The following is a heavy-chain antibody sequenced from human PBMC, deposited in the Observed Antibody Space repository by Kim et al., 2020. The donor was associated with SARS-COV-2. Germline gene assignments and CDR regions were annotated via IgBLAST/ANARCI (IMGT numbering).Heavy chain of an antibody. J-gene: IGHJ4*02. D-gene: IGHD5-18*01. CDR3: AKERYSYDFDY. Sequence: TYYAASVKGRFTISRDNSKNTLYLQMNSLRAEDTAVYYCAKERYSYDFDYWGQGTLVTVSS. V-gene: IGHV3-23*01. CDR2: T.